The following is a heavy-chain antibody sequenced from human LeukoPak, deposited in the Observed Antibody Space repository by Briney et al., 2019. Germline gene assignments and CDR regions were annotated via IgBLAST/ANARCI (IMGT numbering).Heavy chain of an antibody. CDR1: GYSFTSYW. J-gene: IGHJ4*02. D-gene: IGHD3-10*01. V-gene: IGHV5-51*01. CDR2: IYPGDSDT. CDR3: ARPKWFGESYLYFDY. Sequence: GESLKISCKGSGYSFTSYWIVWVRQMPGKGLEWMGIIYPGDSDTRYSPSFQGQVTISADKSISTAYLQWSSLKASDTAMYYCARPKWFGESYLYFDYWGQGTLVTVSS.